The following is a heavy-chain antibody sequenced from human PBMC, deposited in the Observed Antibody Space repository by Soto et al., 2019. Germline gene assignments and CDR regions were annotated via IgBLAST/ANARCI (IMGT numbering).Heavy chain of an antibody. V-gene: IGHV3-23*01. J-gene: IGHJ4*02. CDR2: ISGSGGST. CDR3: AKVDTMVRGVINY. D-gene: IGHD3-10*01. CDR1: GFTFSSYA. Sequence: GGSLRLSCADSGFTFSSYAMSWVRQAPGKGLEWVSAISGSGGSTYYADSEKGRFTIARDNSKNTLYLQMNSLRAEDTAVHYCAKVDTMVRGVINYWGQGTRVTVS.